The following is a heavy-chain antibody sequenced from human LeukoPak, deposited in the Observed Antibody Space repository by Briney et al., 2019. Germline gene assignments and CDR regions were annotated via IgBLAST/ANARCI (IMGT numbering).Heavy chain of an antibody. CDR2: ISSDESDK. D-gene: IGHD6-19*01. CDR1: GFTFSSYA. Sequence: GGSLRLSCAASGFTFSSYAVSWVRQAPGKGLEWVAFISSDESDKYYADSVKGRFTISRDNSKNTLYLQMNSLRAEDTAVYYCARDISGWYSGGYFRMDVWGQGTTVTVSS. J-gene: IGHJ6*02. V-gene: IGHV3-30-3*01. CDR3: ARDISGWYSGGYFRMDV.